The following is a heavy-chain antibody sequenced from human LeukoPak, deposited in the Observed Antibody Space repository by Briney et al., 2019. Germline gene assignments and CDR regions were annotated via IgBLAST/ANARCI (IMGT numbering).Heavy chain of an antibody. J-gene: IGHJ5*02. Sequence: SETLSLTCTVSGYSIGIGYYWGWIRQSPGGGLEWIGYIYYSGDTAYNPSLRSRVTMSVDTSKNQFSLQLRSMTTADTAVYYCVRGPYGASISKWFDPWGQGTQVIVSP. D-gene: IGHD4/OR15-4a*01. CDR3: VRGPYGASISKWFDP. V-gene: IGHV4-38-2*02. CDR1: GYSIGIGYY. CDR2: IYYSGDT.